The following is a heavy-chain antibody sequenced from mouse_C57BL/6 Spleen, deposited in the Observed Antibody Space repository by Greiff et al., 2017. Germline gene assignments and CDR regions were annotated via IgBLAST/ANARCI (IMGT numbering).Heavy chain of an antibody. Sequence: QVQLQQPGAELVKPGASVKLSCKASGYTFTSYWMHWVKQRPGRGLEWIGRIDPNSGGTKYNEKFKSKATLTVDKPSSTAYMQLSSLTSEDSAVYYCARGIYYDYDEAMDYWGQGTSVTVSS. CDR1: GYTFTSYW. J-gene: IGHJ4*01. V-gene: IGHV1-72*01. CDR2: IDPNSGGT. CDR3: ARGIYYDYDEAMDY. D-gene: IGHD2-4*01.